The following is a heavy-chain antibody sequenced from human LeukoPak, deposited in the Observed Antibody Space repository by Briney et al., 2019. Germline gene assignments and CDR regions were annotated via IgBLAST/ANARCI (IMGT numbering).Heavy chain of an antibody. CDR3: ARTAGSPYFDYYYYMDV. D-gene: IGHD2/OR15-2a*01. CDR2: ISAYNGNT. V-gene: IGHV1-18*01. Sequence: GASVKVSCKASGYTFTSYGISWVRQAPGQGLEWMGWISAYNGNTNYAQKLQGRVTTTTDTSTSTAYMELRSLSSDDTAVYYCARTAGSPYFDYYYYMDVWGKGTTVTVSS. CDR1: GYTFTSYG. J-gene: IGHJ6*03.